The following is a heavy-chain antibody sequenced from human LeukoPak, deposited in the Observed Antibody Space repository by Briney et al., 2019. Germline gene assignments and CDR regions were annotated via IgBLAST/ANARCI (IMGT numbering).Heavy chain of an antibody. CDR2: IRSKAYGGTT. Sequence: GGSLRLSCTATGFTFGDYAMSWVRQAPGKGLEWVGFIRSKAYGGTTEYAASVKGRFTTSRDDSKSIAYLQMNSLKTEDTAVYYCTRHQLHVLLWFGELSDNWFDPWGQGTLVTVSS. CDR1: GFTFGDYA. V-gene: IGHV3-49*04. J-gene: IGHJ5*02. CDR3: TRHQLHVLLWFGELSDNWFDP. D-gene: IGHD3-10*01.